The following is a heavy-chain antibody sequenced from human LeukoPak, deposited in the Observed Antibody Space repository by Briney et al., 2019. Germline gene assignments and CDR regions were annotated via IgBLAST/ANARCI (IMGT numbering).Heavy chain of an antibody. V-gene: IGHV4-34*01. CDR2: INHSGST. CDR1: GGSFSGYY. Sequence: SETLSLTCAVYGGSFSGYYWSWIRQPPGKGLEWIGEINHSGSTNYNPSLKSRVAISVDTSKNQFSLKLSSVTAADTAFYYCAREGRGSSFDIWGQGTMVTVSS. CDR3: AREGRGSSFDI. D-gene: IGHD3-10*01. J-gene: IGHJ3*02.